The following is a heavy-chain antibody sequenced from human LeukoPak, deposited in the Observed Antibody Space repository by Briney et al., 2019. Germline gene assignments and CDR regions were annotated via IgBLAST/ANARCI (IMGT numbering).Heavy chain of an antibody. J-gene: IGHJ6*02. CDR3: ASLHYYGSGSYPYYYGMDV. CDR1: GFTVSSNY. V-gene: IGHV3-66*02. D-gene: IGHD3-10*01. CDR2: IYSGGST. Sequence: GGSLRLSCAASGFTVSSNYMSWVRQATGKGLQWVSVIYSGGSTYYADSVKGRFTISRDNSKNTLYLQMNSLRAEDTAVYYCASLHYYGSGSYPYYYGMDVWGQGTTVTVSS.